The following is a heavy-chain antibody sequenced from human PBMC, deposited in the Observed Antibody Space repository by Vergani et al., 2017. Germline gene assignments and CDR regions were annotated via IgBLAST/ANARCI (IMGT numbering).Heavy chain of an antibody. Sequence: QLQLQESGSGLVKPSQTLSLTCAVSGCSISSGGYSWSWIRQPPGKGLEWIGYIYHSGSTYYNPSLRSRVTISVDRSKNQFSLKLSSVTAADTAVYYCVRFVVAADYFDYGGQGTRVTVSS. CDR3: VRFVVAADYFDY. CDR1: GCSISSGGYS. J-gene: IGHJ4*02. V-gene: IGHV4-30-2*01. CDR2: IYHSGST. D-gene: IGHD2-15*01.